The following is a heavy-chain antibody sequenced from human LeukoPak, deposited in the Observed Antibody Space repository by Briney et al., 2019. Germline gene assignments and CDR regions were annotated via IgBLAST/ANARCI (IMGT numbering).Heavy chain of an antibody. CDR1: GFNFADYA. D-gene: IGHD4-17*01. Sequence: GGSLRLSCAASGFNFADYAMHWVRQAPGKGLEWVAGISWKSGRIGYADSVKGRFTTSRNNAKSSLYLQMNSLRAEDTALYYCAKGDYGDSRYYYYYGLDVWGQGTTVTVSS. CDR3: AKGDYGDSRYYYYYGLDV. J-gene: IGHJ6*02. CDR2: ISWKSGRI. V-gene: IGHV3-9*01.